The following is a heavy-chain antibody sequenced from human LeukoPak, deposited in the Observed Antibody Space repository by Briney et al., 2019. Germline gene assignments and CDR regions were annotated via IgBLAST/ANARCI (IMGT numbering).Heavy chain of an antibody. CDR1: GGSISSSSYY. J-gene: IGHJ4*02. Sequence: PSETLSLTCTVSGGSISSSSYYWVWIRQPPGKGLEWIGGTYYSGSTYYNPSLKSRVTISVDTSKNQFSLKLSSVTAADTAVYYCARQHYDFWTFDFWGQGTLVTVSS. D-gene: IGHD3-3*01. CDR3: ARQHYDFWTFDF. V-gene: IGHV4-39*01. CDR2: TYYSGST.